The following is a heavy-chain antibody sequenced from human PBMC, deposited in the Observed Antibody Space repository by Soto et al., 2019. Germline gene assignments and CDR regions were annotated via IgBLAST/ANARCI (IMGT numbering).Heavy chain of an antibody. Sequence: SVKVSCKASGCTFSSYAISWVRQAPGQGLEWMGGIIPIFGTANYAQKFQGRVTITADESTSTAYMELSSLRSEDTAVYYCARDLGGYQYYYYYYGMDVWGQGTTVTVSS. V-gene: IGHV1-69*13. CDR3: ARDLGGYQYYYYYYGMDV. CDR2: IIPIFGTA. CDR1: GCTFSSYA. D-gene: IGHD3-22*01. J-gene: IGHJ6*02.